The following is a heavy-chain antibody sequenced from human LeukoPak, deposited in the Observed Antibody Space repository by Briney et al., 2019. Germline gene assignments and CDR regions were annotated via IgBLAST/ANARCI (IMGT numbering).Heavy chain of an antibody. CDR3: AKDSNPAFYDFWSGYYNFDY. D-gene: IGHD3-3*01. J-gene: IGHJ4*02. Sequence: GGSLRLSCAASGFTFGSFAMSWVRQAPGKGLEWASTISGTGGSAYYADSVKGRFTISRDNSKNTLYLQMNSLRAEDTAVYYCAKDSNPAFYDFWSGYYNFDYWGQGTLVTVSS. CDR2: ISGTGGSA. V-gene: IGHV3-23*01. CDR1: GFTFGSFA.